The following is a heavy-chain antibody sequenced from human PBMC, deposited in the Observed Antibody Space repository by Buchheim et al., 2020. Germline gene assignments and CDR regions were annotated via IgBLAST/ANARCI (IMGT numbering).Heavy chain of an antibody. CDR2: ISGSSSTI. Sequence: EVQLVESGGGLVQPGGSLRLSCAASGFTFSAFGLHWVRQPPGKGLEWVSYISGSSSTIYYADSVKGRFTISRDNAKNSLYLQMNSLRDEDTAVYYCARGCSRANCPDWFDPWGQGTL. CDR1: GFTFSAFG. J-gene: IGHJ5*02. CDR3: ARGCSRANCPDWFDP. V-gene: IGHV3-48*02. D-gene: IGHD2-15*01.